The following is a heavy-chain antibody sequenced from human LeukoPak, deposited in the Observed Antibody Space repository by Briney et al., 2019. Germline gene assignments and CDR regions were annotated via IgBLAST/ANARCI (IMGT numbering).Heavy chain of an antibody. CDR2: IFPGDSDS. D-gene: IGHD6-6*01. CDR3: ARPIHSSSSQYYFEY. CDR1: GYSFTSYW. V-gene: IGHV5-51*01. Sequence: GESLKISCKASGYSFTSYWIGWVRQMPGKGLEWMGIIFPGDSDSKYSPSFQGQVTISVDKSISTAYLQWSSLKASDTAMYYCARPIHSSSSQYYFEYWGQGTLVTVSS. J-gene: IGHJ4*02.